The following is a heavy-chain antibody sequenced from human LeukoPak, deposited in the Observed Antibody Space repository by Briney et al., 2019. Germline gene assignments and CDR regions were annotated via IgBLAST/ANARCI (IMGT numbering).Heavy chain of an antibody. Sequence: GGTLRLSCAASGFTFSSYAMSWVRQAPGKGLEWVSAISGSGGSTYYADSVKGRFTISRDNSKNTLYLQMNSLRAEDTAVYYCAKDGDSSGYERLDYWGQGTLVTVSS. CDR3: AKDGDSSGYERLDY. D-gene: IGHD5-12*01. V-gene: IGHV3-23*01. CDR2: ISGSGGST. CDR1: GFTFSSYA. J-gene: IGHJ4*02.